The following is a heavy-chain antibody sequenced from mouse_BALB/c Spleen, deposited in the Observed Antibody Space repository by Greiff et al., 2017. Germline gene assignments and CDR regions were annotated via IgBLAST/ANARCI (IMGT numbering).Heavy chain of an antibody. CDR2: IDPYYGGT. V-gene: IGHV1S135*01. CDR3: ARAEGSSERYDMDY. Sequence: EVQLQQSGPELVKPGASVKISCKASGYSFTGYTMNWVKQSHGKSLEWIGNIDPYYGGTSYNQKFKGKATLTVDKSSSTAYMQLKSLTSEDSAVYYCARAEGSSERYDMDYWGKGNTVTV. J-gene: IGHJ4*01. CDR1: GYSFTGYT. D-gene: IGHD1-1*01.